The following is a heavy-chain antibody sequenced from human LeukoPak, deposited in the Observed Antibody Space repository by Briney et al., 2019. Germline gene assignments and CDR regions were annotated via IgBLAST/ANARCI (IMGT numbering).Heavy chain of an antibody. CDR2: ISGGNDNT. V-gene: IGHV3-23*01. CDR3: VKAGWLDN. Sequence: GGSLSLSCAASGFTFSSYDMNWVRQAPGKGLEWVSVISGGNDNTYYADSVKGRFTISRDNSKNTLYLQMNSLRAEDTAVYYCVKAGWLDNWGQGTLVTVSS. J-gene: IGHJ5*02. CDR1: GFTFSSYD.